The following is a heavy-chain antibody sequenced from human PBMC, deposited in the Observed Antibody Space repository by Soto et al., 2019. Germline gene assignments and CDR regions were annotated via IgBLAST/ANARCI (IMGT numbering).Heavy chain of an antibody. D-gene: IGHD3-16*01. CDR3: ARVGRAYPNFDC. V-gene: IGHV3-30-3*01. J-gene: IGHJ4*02. CDR2: ISNDGGNK. Sequence: QVQLLESGGGVVQPGRSLRLSCAASGFPFSSYALHWVRQAPGRGLEWVAAISNDGGNKFYADSVKGRFSISRDTSKKTLYLQMNSLRAAETAVYYCARVGRAYPNFDCWGQGTLVSVSS. CDR1: GFPFSSYA.